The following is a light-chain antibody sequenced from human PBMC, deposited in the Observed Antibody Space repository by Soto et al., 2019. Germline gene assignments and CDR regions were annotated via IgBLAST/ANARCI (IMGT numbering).Light chain of an antibody. V-gene: IGKV3-15*01. CDR2: DAS. CDR1: QSVNSN. J-gene: IGKJ4*01. Sequence: EIVMTQSPATLSVSPGERATLSCRASQSVNSNLAWYRQKPGQAPRLLISDASTRATGVPVRFSGGGSGTEFTRTISSLQSEDSGIYYCQQYNFWPPLTFGGGTKVEIK. CDR3: QQYNFWPPLT.